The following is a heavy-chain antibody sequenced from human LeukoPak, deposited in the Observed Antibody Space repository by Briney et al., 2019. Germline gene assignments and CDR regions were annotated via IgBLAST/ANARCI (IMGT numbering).Heavy chain of an antibody. CDR2: IYPGDSDT. Sequence: GESLKISCKGSGYSFSNYWIGWVRQMPGKGLEWMGIIYPGDSDTRYSPSFEGQVTISADKSTSTAYVQWSSLKASDTAMYYCARLYDILTSNSFDPWGQGTLVTVSS. J-gene: IGHJ5*02. CDR3: ARLYDILTSNSFDP. CDR1: GYSFSNYW. V-gene: IGHV5-51*01. D-gene: IGHD3-9*01.